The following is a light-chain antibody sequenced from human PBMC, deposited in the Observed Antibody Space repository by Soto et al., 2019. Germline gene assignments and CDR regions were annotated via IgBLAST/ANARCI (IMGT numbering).Light chain of an antibody. V-gene: IGKV1-9*01. CDR2: AAS. CDR1: QDITSS. CDR3: QQVNSYPFT. Sequence: DIQLTQSPSFLSASVGDRVTITCRASQDITSSLAWYKQTPGKDPKLLIYAASTLQSGVPSRFSGSGSGTEFTLTISSLQPEDFATYYCQQVNSYPFTFGPGTKVDIK. J-gene: IGKJ3*01.